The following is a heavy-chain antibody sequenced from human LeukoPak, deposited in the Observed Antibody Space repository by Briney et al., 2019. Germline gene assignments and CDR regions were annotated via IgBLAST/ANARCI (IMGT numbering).Heavy chain of an antibody. Sequence: PGGSLRLSCAASGFTFSSYAMSWVRQAPGKGLEWVSAISGSGGSTYYADSVKGRFTISRDNSKNTLYLQMNSLRAEDTAVYYCAKGLLIYCSSTSCYTGPLDYWGQGTLVTVSS. CDR2: ISGSGGST. CDR1: GFTFSSYA. J-gene: IGHJ4*02. D-gene: IGHD2-2*02. V-gene: IGHV3-23*01. CDR3: AKGLLIYCSSTSCYTGPLDY.